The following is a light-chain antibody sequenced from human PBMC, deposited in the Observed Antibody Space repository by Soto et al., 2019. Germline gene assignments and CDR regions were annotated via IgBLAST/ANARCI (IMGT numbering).Light chain of an antibody. CDR2: KAS. V-gene: IGKV1-5*03. CDR3: QQYSAYFRT. Sequence: DIQMTQSPSTLSASVGDRVTITCRASQSISSWLAWYQQKPGKAPKLLIYKASTLESGVPSRFSGSGSGTEFTLSISSLQPDDFATYYCQQYSAYFRTFGPGTKVHIK. CDR1: QSISSW. J-gene: IGKJ1*01.